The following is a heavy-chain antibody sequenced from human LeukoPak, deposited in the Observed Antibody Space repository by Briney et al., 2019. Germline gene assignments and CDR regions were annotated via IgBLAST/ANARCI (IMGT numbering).Heavy chain of an antibody. V-gene: IGHV3-30*18. CDR1: GFTFSSYG. D-gene: IGHD5-18*01. CDR3: AKAEDTAMVDY. CDR2: ISYDGSNK. J-gene: IGHJ4*02. Sequence: GGSLRLSCAASGFTFSSYGMHWVRRAPGKGLEWVAVISYDGSNKYYADSVKGRFTISRDNSKNTLYLQMNSLRAEDTAVYYCAKAEDTAMVDYWGQGTLVTVSS.